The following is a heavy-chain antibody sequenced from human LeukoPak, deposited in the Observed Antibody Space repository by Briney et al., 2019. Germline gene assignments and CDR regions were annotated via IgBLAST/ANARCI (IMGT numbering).Heavy chain of an antibody. CDR2: IYYSGDT. V-gene: IGHV4-39*01. CDR1: GGSISSSSYY. CDR3: ARQRGGNYYGSGGYYYMDV. J-gene: IGHJ6*03. D-gene: IGHD3-10*01. Sequence: SETLSLTCTVSGGSISSSSYYWGWIRQPPGKGLEWIGSIYYSGDTYYNPSLKSRVTISVDTSKNQFSLKLSSVTAADTAVYYCARQRGGNYYGSGGYYYMDVWGKGTTVTISS.